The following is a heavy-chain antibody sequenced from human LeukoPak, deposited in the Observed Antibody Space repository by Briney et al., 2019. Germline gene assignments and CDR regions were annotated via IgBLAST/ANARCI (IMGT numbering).Heavy chain of an antibody. CDR1: GFTFSRYG. CDR3: ARDPPMYYYDEPGSRDAFDI. V-gene: IGHV3-33*01. J-gene: IGHJ3*02. CDR2: IWYDGSNK. D-gene: IGHD3-22*01. Sequence: GRSLRLSCAASGFTFSRYGMHWVRQARGKGLEWVAVIWYDGSNKYYAESVKGRFTISRDNSKNTLHLQMNSLRAEDTAVYYCARDPPMYYYDEPGSRDAFDIWGQGTMVTVSS.